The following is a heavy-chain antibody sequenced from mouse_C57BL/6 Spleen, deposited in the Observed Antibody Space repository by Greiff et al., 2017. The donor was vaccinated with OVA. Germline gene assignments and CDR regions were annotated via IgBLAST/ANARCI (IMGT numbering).Heavy chain of an antibody. V-gene: IGHV2-9-1*01. Sequence: VKLQESGPGLVAPSQSLSITCTVSGFSLTSYAISWVRQPPGKGLEWLGVIWTGGGTNYNSALKSRLSISKDNSKSQVFLKMNSLQTDDTARYYCATNYYDYYWYFDVWGTGTTVTVSS. CDR1: GFSLTSYA. CDR3: ATNYYDYYWYFDV. CDR2: IWTGGGT. J-gene: IGHJ1*03. D-gene: IGHD2-4*01.